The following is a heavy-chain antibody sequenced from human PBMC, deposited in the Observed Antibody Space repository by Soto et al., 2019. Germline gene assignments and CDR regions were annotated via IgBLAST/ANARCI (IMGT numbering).Heavy chain of an antibody. J-gene: IGHJ4*02. CDR1: GGSFSGYY. CDR3: ARGPRMYSSSSPFDY. V-gene: IGHV4-34*01. D-gene: IGHD6-6*01. Sequence: SETLSLTCAVYGGSFSGYYWSWIRQPPGKGLEWIGEINHSGSTNCNPSLKSRVTISVDTSKNQFSLKLSSVTAADTAVYYCARGPRMYSSSSPFDYWGQGTLVTVSS. CDR2: INHSGST.